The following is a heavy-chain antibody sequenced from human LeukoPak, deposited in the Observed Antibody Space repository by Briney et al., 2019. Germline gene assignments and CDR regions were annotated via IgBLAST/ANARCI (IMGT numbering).Heavy chain of an antibody. CDR1: GFTFSSFG. CDR3: GRLMGGYDSYFYGMDV. D-gene: IGHD5-12*01. CDR2: ISYDGSNK. J-gene: IGHJ6*02. Sequence: GRSLRLSCAASGFTFSSFGVHWVRQAPGKGLEWVAVISYDGSNKYYADSVKGRFTISRDNSQNTLYLQMNSLRPEDTAVYYCGRLMGGYDSYFYGMDVWGQGTTVTVSS. V-gene: IGHV3-30*03.